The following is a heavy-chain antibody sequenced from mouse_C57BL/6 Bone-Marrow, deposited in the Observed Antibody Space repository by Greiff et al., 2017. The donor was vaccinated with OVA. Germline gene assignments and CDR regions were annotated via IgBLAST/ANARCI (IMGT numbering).Heavy chain of an antibody. V-gene: IGHV1-69*01. CDR3: ARYSPRDYAMDY. D-gene: IGHD3-1*01. J-gene: IGHJ4*01. CDR1: GYTFTSYW. Sequence: QVQLQQPGAELVMPGASVKLSCKASGYTFTSYWMHWVKQRPGQGLEWIGEIDPSDSYTNYNQKCKGKSTLTVDKASSTAYMQLSSLTSEDSAVYYCARYSPRDYAMDYWDQGTSVTVSS. CDR2: IDPSDSYT.